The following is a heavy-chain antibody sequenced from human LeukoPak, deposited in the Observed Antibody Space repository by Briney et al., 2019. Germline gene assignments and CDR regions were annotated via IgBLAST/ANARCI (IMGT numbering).Heavy chain of an antibody. J-gene: IGHJ4*02. D-gene: IGHD6-19*01. CDR1: GFTFTTYW. CDR3: AKDARRTSGWYYFDY. V-gene: IGHV3-23*01. CDR2: ITDSSDYT. Sequence: PGGSLRLSCAASGFTFTTYWMSWVRQVPGTGLEWVAAITDSSDYTYFADSMKGRFTISRDNSKNMLYLQITSLRADDTAVYYCAKDARRTSGWYYFDYWGQGALVTVSS.